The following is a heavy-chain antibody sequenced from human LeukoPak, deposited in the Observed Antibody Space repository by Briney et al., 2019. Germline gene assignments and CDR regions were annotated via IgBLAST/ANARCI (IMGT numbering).Heavy chain of an antibody. J-gene: IGHJ4*02. CDR3: AREYYSNGWYIIDY. Sequence: SETLSLTCTVSGDSISRYYWSWIRQPPGKGLEWIGHIFYSGSTSYKPSLKSRVAISVDRSKNQFSLKLTSVTAADTAVYYCAREYYSNGWYIIDYWGQGNLVTVSS. V-gene: IGHV4-59*01. CDR2: IFYSGST. D-gene: IGHD6-19*01. CDR1: GDSISRYY.